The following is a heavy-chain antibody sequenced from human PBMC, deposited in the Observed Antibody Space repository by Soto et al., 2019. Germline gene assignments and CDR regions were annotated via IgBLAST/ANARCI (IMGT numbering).Heavy chain of an antibody. CDR2: ISGSGGST. V-gene: IGHV3-23*01. CDR1: GFTFSSYA. Sequence: HPGGSLRLSCAASGFTFSSYAMSWVRQAPGKGLEWVSAISGSGGSTYYADSVKGRFTISRDNSKNTLYLQMNSLRAEDTAVYYCAKSITMIVVVNTGTWGQGTLVTVSS. CDR3: AKSITMIVVVNTGT. D-gene: IGHD3-22*01. J-gene: IGHJ5*02.